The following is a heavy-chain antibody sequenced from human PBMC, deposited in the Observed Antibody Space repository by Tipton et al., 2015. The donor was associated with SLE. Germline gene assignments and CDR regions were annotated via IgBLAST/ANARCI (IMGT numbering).Heavy chain of an antibody. V-gene: IGHV4-59*11. Sequence: TLSLTCTVSGGSISSHYWSWIRQPPGKGLEWIGYIYYSGSTNYDPSLKSRVTISVDTSKNQFSLKLSSVTAADTAVYYCARSRSGSSDAFEIWGQGTLVTVSS. CDR3: ARSRSGSSDAFEI. CDR2: IYYSGST. CDR1: GGSISSHY. J-gene: IGHJ3*02. D-gene: IGHD1-26*01.